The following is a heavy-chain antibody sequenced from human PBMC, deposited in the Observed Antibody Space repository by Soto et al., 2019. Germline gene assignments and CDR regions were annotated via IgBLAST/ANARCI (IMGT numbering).Heavy chain of an antibody. Sequence: SETLSLTCAVYGGSFSGYYWSWIRQPPGKGLEWIGEINHSGSTNYNPSLKSRVTIPVDTSKNQFSLKLSSVTAADTAVYYCARGGRYCSSTSCFDYWGQGTLVTVSS. CDR2: INHSGST. V-gene: IGHV4-34*01. J-gene: IGHJ4*02. CDR3: ARGGRYCSSTSCFDY. CDR1: GGSFSGYY. D-gene: IGHD2-2*01.